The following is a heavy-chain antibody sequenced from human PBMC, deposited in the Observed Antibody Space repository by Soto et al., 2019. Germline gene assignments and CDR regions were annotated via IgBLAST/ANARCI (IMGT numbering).Heavy chain of an antibody. CDR3: ARLTQQWLVRGFDY. Sequence: SETLSLTCTVSGGSISSYYWSWIRQPPGKGLEWIGYIYYSGSTNYNPSLKSRVTISVDTSKNQFSLKLSSVTAADTAVYYSARLTQQWLVRGFDYWGQGTLVTVSS. D-gene: IGHD6-19*01. CDR2: IYYSGST. V-gene: IGHV4-59*08. CDR1: GGSISSYY. J-gene: IGHJ4*02.